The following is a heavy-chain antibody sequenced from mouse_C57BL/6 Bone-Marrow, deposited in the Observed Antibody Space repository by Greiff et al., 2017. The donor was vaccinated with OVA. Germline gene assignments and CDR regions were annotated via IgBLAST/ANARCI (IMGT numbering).Heavy chain of an antibody. CDR1: GFSLTSYA. CDR3: ARNGIFYYGSSLWYFDV. V-gene: IGHV2-9-1*01. Sequence: VQGVESGPGLVAPSQSLSITRTVSGFSLTSYAISWVRQPPGKGLEWLGVIWTGGGTNYNSALKSRLSISKDNSKSQVFLKMNSLQTDDTARYYCARNGIFYYGSSLWYFDVWGTGTTVTVSS. CDR2: IWTGGGT. J-gene: IGHJ1*03. D-gene: IGHD1-1*01.